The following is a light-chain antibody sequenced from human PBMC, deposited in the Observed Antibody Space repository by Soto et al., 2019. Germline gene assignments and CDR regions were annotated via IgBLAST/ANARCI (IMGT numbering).Light chain of an antibody. J-gene: IGKJ3*01. Sequence: DIQMTQSPSSLSASVGDRVTITCRASQSISSYLNWYQQKPGKAPKLLIYAASSLQSGVPSRFSGSGSVTDFTLTISSLQPEDFATYYCQQSYSTLPITFGPGTKVDIK. CDR3: QQSYSTLPIT. CDR1: QSISSY. V-gene: IGKV1-39*01. CDR2: AAS.